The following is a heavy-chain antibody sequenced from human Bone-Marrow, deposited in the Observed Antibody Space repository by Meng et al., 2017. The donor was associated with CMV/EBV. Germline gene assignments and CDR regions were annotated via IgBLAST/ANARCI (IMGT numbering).Heavy chain of an antibody. CDR1: GFTFSSYE. CDR2: ISSSGSAI. V-gene: IGHV3-48*03. CDR3: ARDTSDFWSGYHYYYYGMDV. Sequence: GESLKISCAASGFTFSSYEMNWVRQAPGKGLEWVSYISSSGSAIYYADSVKGRFTISRDNAKNSLYLQMNSLRAEDTAVYYCARDTSDFWSGYHYYYYGMDVWGQGPTVTFYS. J-gene: IGHJ6*02. D-gene: IGHD3-3*01.